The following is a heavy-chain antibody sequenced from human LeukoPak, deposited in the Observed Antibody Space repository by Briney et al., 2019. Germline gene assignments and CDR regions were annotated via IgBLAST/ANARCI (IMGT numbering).Heavy chain of an antibody. V-gene: IGHV3-9*01. Sequence: GRPLRLSCAASGFTFDNYAMHWVRQAPGKGLEWLSIIRWNSGYIGYADSVKGPFTISRDNAKKSLDLQMNSLRAEDTAFYYCAKVRGTYSSGYFFDYWGQGTLVTVSS. D-gene: IGHD6-19*01. CDR1: GFTFDNYA. J-gene: IGHJ4*02. CDR2: IRWNSGYI. CDR3: AKVRGTYSSGYFFDY.